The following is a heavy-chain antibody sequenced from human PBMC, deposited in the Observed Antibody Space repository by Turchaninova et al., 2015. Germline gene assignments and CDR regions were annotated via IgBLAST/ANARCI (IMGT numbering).Heavy chain of an antibody. CDR2: IRAYNGDT. V-gene: IGHV1-18*01. Sequence: QVRLVQSGAEVKKPGASVKVSCKASGYSFTTYYITWVRQAPGQGLAWMGWIRAYNGDTAYAQNLQGRITMTTDTSTNTAYMKLRGRRTDDTAVYYGAREFEVNWFDPWGQGTLVTVSS. D-gene: IGHD3-16*01. J-gene: IGHJ5*02. CDR1: GYSFTTYY. CDR3: AREFEVNWFDP.